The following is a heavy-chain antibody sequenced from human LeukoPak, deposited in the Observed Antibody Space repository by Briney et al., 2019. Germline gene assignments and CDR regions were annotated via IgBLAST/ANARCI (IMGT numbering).Heavy chain of an antibody. D-gene: IGHD5-18*01. CDR1: GFTFSTYW. V-gene: IGHV3-74*01. Sequence: GGSLRLSCAASGFTFSTYWMHWVRQIPGKGLVWLSRIHYDGTYTTYVDSVRGRFTISRDNTKSTLYLQMNSLRADDTAVYYCARVAEGHNYGELDSWGQGTLVTVSS. CDR2: IHYDGTYT. J-gene: IGHJ5*01. CDR3: ARVAEGHNYGELDS.